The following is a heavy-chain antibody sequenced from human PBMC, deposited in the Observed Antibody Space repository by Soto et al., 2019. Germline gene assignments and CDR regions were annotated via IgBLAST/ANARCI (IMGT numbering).Heavy chain of an antibody. CDR1: GYTFTSYG. J-gene: IGHJ6*02. D-gene: IGHD2-15*01. CDR2: ISAYNGNT. Sequence: ASVKVSCKASGYTFTSYGISWVRQAPGQGLEWMGWISAYNGNTNYAQKLQGRVTITTDTSTSTAYMELRSLRSDDTAVYYCARDSSGYCSGGSCWYYGMDVWG. CDR3: ARDSSGYCSGGSCWYYGMDV. V-gene: IGHV1-18*01.